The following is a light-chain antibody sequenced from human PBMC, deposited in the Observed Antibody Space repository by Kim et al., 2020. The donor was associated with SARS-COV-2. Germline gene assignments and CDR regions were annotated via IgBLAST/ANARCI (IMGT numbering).Light chain of an antibody. J-gene: IGLJ3*02. CDR2: GDK. V-gene: IGLV3-19*01. CDR3: NSRDSSGNHVL. CDR1: SLRGYY. Sequence: SSELTQDPAVSVALGRTVTITCQGDSLRGYYASWFRQKSGQAPILVIYGDKNRPSGIPDRFSGSGSGNTASLTITGAQAEDEADYYCNSRDSSGNHVLFGGGTQLTVL.